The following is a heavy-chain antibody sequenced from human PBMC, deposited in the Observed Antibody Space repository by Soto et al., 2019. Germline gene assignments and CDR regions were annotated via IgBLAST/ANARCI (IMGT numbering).Heavy chain of an antibody. CDR1: GASISGFY. CDR2: IYGTVTT. D-gene: IGHD1-1*01. V-gene: IGHV4-4*07. J-gene: IGHJ5*02. CDR3: VSDRTKTFRYWFDR. Sequence: SVTLSLTCTVSGASISGFYWSWIRKSAGKGLEWIGRIYGTVTTEYNPSLKSPVMMSVDTSKKQCSLKLRSVTAADTAVYYCVSDRTKTFRYWFDRLGQSISVIVSS.